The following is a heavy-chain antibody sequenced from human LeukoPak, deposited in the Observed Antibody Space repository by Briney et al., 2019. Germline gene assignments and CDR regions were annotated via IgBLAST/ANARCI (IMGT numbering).Heavy chain of an antibody. V-gene: IGHV4-34*01. CDR2: STHSGSA. CDR3: ARGGRRTWYFDL. CDR1: GGSFSGYY. Sequence: SETLSLTCAVYGGSFSGYYWSWIRQPPGKGLEWIGESTHSGSASSNPSLKSRVTISLDTSKNQFSLKLSSVTAADTAVYYCARGGRRTWYFDLWGRGTLVTVSS. J-gene: IGHJ2*01.